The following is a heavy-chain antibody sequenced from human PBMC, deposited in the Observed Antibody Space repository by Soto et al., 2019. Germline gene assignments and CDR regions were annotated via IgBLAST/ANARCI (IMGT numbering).Heavy chain of an antibody. Sequence: QVQLVQSGAEVKKPGASVKVSCKASGYTFTSYGISWVRQAPGQGLEWMGWISAYNGNTNYAQKLQGRVTMTTDTPPSDADRQLRSRISDDTAVYYCPRDFLGDPDSWLQSTLVTVSS. D-gene: IGHD4-17*01. V-gene: IGHV1-18*01. CDR3: PRDFLGDPDS. CDR1: GYTFTSYG. CDR2: ISAYNGNT. J-gene: IGHJ4*02.